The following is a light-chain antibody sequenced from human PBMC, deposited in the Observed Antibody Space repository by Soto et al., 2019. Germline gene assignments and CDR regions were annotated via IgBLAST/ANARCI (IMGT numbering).Light chain of an antibody. Sequence: QMTQSPSSVSVSVGDRVTLSCRARQSINKWVPWYQQKPGKAPKILIYDASSMESGVPSRFSGSGSGTEFTLTISRVQPEDFAPYYCKQYEIYLKTFGQGTKV. J-gene: IGKJ1*01. CDR2: DAS. CDR3: KQYEIYLKT. CDR1: QSINKW. V-gene: IGKV1-5*01.